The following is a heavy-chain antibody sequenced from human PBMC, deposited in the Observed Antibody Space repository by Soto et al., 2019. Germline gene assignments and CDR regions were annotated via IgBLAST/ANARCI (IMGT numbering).Heavy chain of an antibody. J-gene: IGHJ6*02. CDR2: INHSGST. V-gene: IGHV4-34*01. CDR3: ERAARRYYDFWSGYYRPFDYYYGMDV. CDR1: GGSFSGYY. D-gene: IGHD3-3*01. Sequence: SETLSLTCAVYGGSFSGYYWSWIRQPPGKGLEWIGEINHSGSTNYNPSLKSRVTISVDTSKNQFSLKLSSVTAADTAVYYCERAARRYYDFWSGYYRPFDYYYGMDVWGQGTTVTVSS.